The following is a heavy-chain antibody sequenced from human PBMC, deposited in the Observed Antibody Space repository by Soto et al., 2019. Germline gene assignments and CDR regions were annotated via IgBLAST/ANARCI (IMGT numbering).Heavy chain of an antibody. V-gene: IGHV4-59*08. D-gene: IGHD6-13*01. Sequence: SETLSLTCTVSGGSISSHYWSWIRQPPGQGLEWIGYIYYSGSTNYNPSLKSRVTISVDTSKSQFSLRLSSVTAADTAVYFCARSSSRYYFDYWGQGTLVTVSS. CDR1: GGSISSHY. J-gene: IGHJ4*02. CDR2: IYYSGST. CDR3: ARSSSRYYFDY.